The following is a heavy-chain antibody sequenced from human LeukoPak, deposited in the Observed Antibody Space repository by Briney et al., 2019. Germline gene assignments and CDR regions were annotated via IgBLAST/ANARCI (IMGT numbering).Heavy chain of an antibody. V-gene: IGHV4-4*02. CDR2: IYHSGST. J-gene: IGHJ3*02. CDR3: ARDRHCSGGSCGSAFDI. Sequence: SETLSLTCAVSAGSISSSKWWSWVRQPPGKGLEWIGEIYHSGSTNYNPSLKSRVTISVDKSKNQSSMKLSSVTAADTAVYYCARDRHCSGGSCGSAFDIWGQGTMVTVSS. CDR1: AGSISSSKW. D-gene: IGHD2-15*01.